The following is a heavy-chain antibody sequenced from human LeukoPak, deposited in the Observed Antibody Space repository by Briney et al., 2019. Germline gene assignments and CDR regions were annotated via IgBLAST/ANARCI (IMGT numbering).Heavy chain of an antibody. V-gene: IGHV3-53*01. CDR1: GFTVSSNY. CDR2: IYSGGST. J-gene: IGHJ4*02. D-gene: IGHD3-22*01. CDR3: AREGYYDSSGLIDY. Sequence: GGSLRLSCAASGFTVSSNYMCWVRQAPGKGLEWVSVIYSGGSTYYADSVKGRFTISRDNSKNTLYLQMSSLRAEDTAVYYCAREGYYDSSGLIDYWGQGTLVTVSS.